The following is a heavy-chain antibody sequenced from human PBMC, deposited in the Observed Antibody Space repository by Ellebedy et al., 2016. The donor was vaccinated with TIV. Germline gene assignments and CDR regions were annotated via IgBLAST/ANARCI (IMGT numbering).Heavy chain of an antibody. Sequence: SVKVSXXASGGTFSNYAINWVRQAPGQGLEWMGRIIPIIGAPNYAQKFQGRVTITADKSTSTAYMELSSLRYEDTAVYYCARPSSNWENFGYWGQGTLVTVSS. CDR3: ARPSSNWENFGY. CDR2: IIPIIGAP. D-gene: IGHD6-13*01. V-gene: IGHV1-69*04. J-gene: IGHJ4*02. CDR1: GGTFSNYA.